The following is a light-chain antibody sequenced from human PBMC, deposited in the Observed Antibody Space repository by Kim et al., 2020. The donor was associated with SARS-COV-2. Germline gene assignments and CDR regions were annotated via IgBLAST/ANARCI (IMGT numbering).Light chain of an antibody. CDR3: QKYNSAPWT. V-gene: IGKV1-27*01. J-gene: IGKJ1*01. Sequence: DIQMTQSPSSLSVSVGDRVTITCRASQGITNSLAWYQQKPGRVPQLLIYAASALQSGVPSRFSSSGSGTDFILTISSLQPEDVATYYCQKYNSAPWTFGQGTKVDIK. CDR1: QGITNS. CDR2: AAS.